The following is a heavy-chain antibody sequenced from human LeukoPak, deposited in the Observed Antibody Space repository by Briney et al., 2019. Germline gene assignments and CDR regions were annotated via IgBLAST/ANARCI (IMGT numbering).Heavy chain of an antibody. D-gene: IGHD1/OR15-1a*01. J-gene: IGHJ4*02. Sequence: GVSLRLSCAASGFTVSTNYMSWVRQAPGKGLEWVSVIYSGGSTYYADSVRGRFTISRDNSKNTLYLQMNSLRAEDTAVYYCAREWEQDWGQGTLVTVSS. CDR3: AREWEQD. CDR1: GFTVSTNY. V-gene: IGHV3-53*01. CDR2: IYSGGST.